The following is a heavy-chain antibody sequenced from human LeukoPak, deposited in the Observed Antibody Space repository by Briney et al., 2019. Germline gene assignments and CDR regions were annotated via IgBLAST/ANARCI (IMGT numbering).Heavy chain of an antibody. V-gene: IGHV7-4-1*02. CDR2: INPNTGNP. J-gene: IGHJ4*02. Sequence: ASVKVSCKASGYTFTRYAMNWVRQAPGQGLEWMGWINPNTGNPTYAQGFTGWFVFSLDTSVSTAYLQISSLKAEDTAVYYCARAYQPLGELSLPDYWGQGTLVTVSS. D-gene: IGHD3-16*02. CDR3: ARAYQPLGELSLPDY. CDR1: GYTFTRYA.